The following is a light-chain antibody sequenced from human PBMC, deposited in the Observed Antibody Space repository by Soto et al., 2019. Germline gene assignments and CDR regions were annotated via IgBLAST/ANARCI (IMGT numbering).Light chain of an antibody. Sequence: QSALTQPRSVSGSPGQSVTISCTGTSSDVGGYNYVSWYQHHPGKAPKLMIYDVGKRPSGVPDRFSGSKSDNTASLTISGLQAEDEADYYCCSYAGSYVAVGGGTKVTVL. J-gene: IGLJ2*01. CDR2: DVG. CDR3: CSYAGSYVA. V-gene: IGLV2-11*01. CDR1: SSDVGGYNY.